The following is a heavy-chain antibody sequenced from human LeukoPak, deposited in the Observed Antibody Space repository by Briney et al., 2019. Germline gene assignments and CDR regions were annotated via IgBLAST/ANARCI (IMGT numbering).Heavy chain of an antibody. V-gene: IGHV3-23*01. CDR1: GFPFSSYA. J-gene: IGHJ3*02. D-gene: IGHD4-17*01. Sequence: GGSLRLSCAASGFPFSSYAMSWVRQAPGKGLECVSGISGSGGTTYYAGSVKGRFIFSRDNSKKSLYLQMNSLRAEDTALYYCARACSRDYGPPDAFDIWGQGTMVTVSS. CDR2: ISGSGGTT. CDR3: ARACSRDYGPPDAFDI.